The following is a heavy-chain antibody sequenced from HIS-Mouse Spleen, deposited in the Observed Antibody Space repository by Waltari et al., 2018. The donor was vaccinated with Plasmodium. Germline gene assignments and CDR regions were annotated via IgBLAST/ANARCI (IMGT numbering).Heavy chain of an antibody. J-gene: IGHJ4*02. CDR1: GGSISSYY. V-gene: IGHV4-59*08. D-gene: IGHD5-18*01. CDR3: ARLRYSYGYFDY. Sequence: QVQLQESGPGLVKPSETLSLTCTVSGGSISSYYWSWIRQPPGKGLEWIGYIYYSGSTNYHPSLKSRVTIAVDTSKNQCSLKLSSVTAADTAVYYCARLRYSYGYFDYWGQGTLVTVSS. CDR2: IYYSGST.